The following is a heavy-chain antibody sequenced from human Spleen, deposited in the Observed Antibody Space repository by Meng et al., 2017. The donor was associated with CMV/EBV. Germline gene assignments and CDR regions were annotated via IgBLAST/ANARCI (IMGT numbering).Heavy chain of an antibody. D-gene: IGHD4-23*01. V-gene: IGHV3-48*03. Sequence: SLKISCAASGFTFSSYEMSWVRQAPGKGLEWVSYISKSGSTIYYADSVKGRFTISRDNAKNSLYLQMNSLRAEDTAVYYCARGSGTTVVPDPDFWGQGTLVTVSS. J-gene: IGHJ4*02. CDR3: ARGSGTTVVPDPDF. CDR2: ISKSGSTI. CDR1: GFTFSSYE.